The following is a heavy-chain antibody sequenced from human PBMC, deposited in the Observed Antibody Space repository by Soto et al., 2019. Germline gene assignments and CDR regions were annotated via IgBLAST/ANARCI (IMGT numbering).Heavy chain of an antibody. J-gene: IGHJ6*02. CDR1: GYTFTSYG. D-gene: IGHD3-9*01. CDR3: ARDRYYDILTGQNYYYGLDV. V-gene: IGHV1-18*01. Sequence: QVQLVQSGAEVKKPGASVKVSCKASGYTFTSYGISWVRQAPGQGLEWMGWISAYNGNTNYAKKLQGRVTMTTDTPTSTAYMELRSLRSNDTAVYYCARDRYYDILTGQNYYYGLDVWGQGTTVTVSS. CDR2: ISAYNGNT.